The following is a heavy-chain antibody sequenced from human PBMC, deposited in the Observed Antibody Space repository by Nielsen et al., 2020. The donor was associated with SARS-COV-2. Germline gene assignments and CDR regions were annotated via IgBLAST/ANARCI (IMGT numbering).Heavy chain of an antibody. CDR1: GFTFRSYA. CDR3: AKGSDFTGFDS. J-gene: IGHJ4*02. V-gene: IGHV3-23*01. CDR2: FSDNGGPT. Sequence: ESLKISCAASGFTFRSYAMHWVRQAPGKGLEWVSTFSDNGGPTYHADSVKGRFTISRDNSNSTLFLQMNSLRVEDTALYYCAKGSDFTGFDSWGRGTLVTVSS. D-gene: IGHD1-14*01.